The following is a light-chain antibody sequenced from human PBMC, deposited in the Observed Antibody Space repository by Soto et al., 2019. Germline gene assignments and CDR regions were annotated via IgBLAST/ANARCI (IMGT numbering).Light chain of an antibody. J-gene: IGKJ1*01. CDR3: QQPSNWPPT. Sequence: IVLTQSPGTLSLSPGERATLSCRASETGSNSYLAWYQHKSGQAPRLLIYGVYTRASGIPDRSSGSGSGTAFTPTITRLEPEDSAVYYCQQPSNWPPTFGQGTKVDIX. V-gene: IGKV3D-20*02. CDR1: ETGSNSY. CDR2: GVY.